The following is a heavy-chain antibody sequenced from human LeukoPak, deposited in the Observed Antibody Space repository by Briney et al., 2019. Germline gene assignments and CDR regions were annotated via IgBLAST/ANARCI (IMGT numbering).Heavy chain of an antibody. D-gene: IGHD1-26*01. CDR3: AGGTIVGARGADN. CDR2: ISGNSFHI. J-gene: IGHJ4*02. CDR1: GFSFSDYS. V-gene: IGHV3-21*01. Sequence: GGSLRLSCAASGFSFSDYSMTWVRQAPGKALEWVSSISGNSFHIFYADSVKGRFTISRDNAYKSLYLQLNSLRAEDTAVYYRAGGTIVGARGADNWGQGTLVTVSS.